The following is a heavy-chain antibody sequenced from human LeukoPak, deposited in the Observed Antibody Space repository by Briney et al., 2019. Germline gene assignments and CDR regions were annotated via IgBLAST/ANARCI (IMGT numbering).Heavy chain of an antibody. Sequence: PGESLRISCRSSGYSFINYYIGWVRQVPGKGLEWVGVIYPGGSDTTYSPSFRGQVVFSADRSTTTVYLQLTNLQASDTAIYYCARQYSSGWFRHFDYWGQGTLIAVSS. J-gene: IGHJ4*01. CDR3: ARQYSSGWFRHFDY. CDR2: IYPGGSDT. D-gene: IGHD3-22*01. CDR1: GYSFINYY. V-gene: IGHV5-51*01.